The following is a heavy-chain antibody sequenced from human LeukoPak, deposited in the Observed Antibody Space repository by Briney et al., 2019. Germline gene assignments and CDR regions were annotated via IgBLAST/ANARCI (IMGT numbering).Heavy chain of an antibody. CDR3: AREGRDSSGYPFDY. D-gene: IGHD3-22*01. CDR1: GGSISSGGYS. V-gene: IGHV4-30-2*01. Sequence: PLETLSLTCAVSGGSISSGGYSWSWIRQPPGKGLEWLGYIYHSGSTYYNPSLKSRVTISVDRSKNQFSLKLSSVTAADTAVYYCAREGRDSSGYPFDYWGQGTLVTVSS. J-gene: IGHJ4*02. CDR2: IYHSGST.